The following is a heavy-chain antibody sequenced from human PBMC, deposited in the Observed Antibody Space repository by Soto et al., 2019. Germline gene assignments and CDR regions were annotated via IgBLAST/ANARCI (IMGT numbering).Heavy chain of an antibody. Sequence: GGSLRLSCAASGFTFSSYAMSWVRQAPGKGLEWVSAISGSGGSTYYADSVKGRFTISRDNSKNTLYLQMNSLRAEDTAVYYCAKDQLPARGYSYGYKSLPPDYWGQGTLVTVSS. CDR3: AKDQLPARGYSYGYKSLPPDY. V-gene: IGHV3-23*01. CDR2: ISGSGGST. J-gene: IGHJ4*02. D-gene: IGHD5-18*01. CDR1: GFTFSSYA.